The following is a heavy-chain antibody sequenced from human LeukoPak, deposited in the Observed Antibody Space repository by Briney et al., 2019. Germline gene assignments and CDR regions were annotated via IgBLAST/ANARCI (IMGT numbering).Heavy chain of an antibody. D-gene: IGHD6-13*01. J-gene: IGHJ6*04. V-gene: IGHV4-59*01. CDR2: IYYSGST. Sequence: SETLSLTCTVSGGSISSYYWSWIRQPPGKGLEWIGYIYYSGSTNYNPSLMSRVTISVDTSKNQFSLKLSSVTAADTAVYYCARDLTGSAAAGTSYYYYYGMDVWGKGTTVSDSS. CDR1: GGSISSYY. CDR3: ARDLTGSAAAGTSYYYYYGMDV.